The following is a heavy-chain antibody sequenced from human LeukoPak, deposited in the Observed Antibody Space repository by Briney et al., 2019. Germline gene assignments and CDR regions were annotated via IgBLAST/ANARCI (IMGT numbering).Heavy chain of an antibody. Sequence: SQTLSLTCAISGDSVSSNSAAWNWIRQSPSRGLEWLGRTYYRSKWYNDYAVSVKSRIIINPDTSKNQFSLQLNSVTPEDTAVYYCARDGCSGGSCYWVGRFDPWGQGTLVTVSS. CDR1: GDSVSSNSAA. CDR2: TYYRSKWYN. CDR3: ARDGCSGGSCYWVGRFDP. V-gene: IGHV6-1*01. J-gene: IGHJ5*02. D-gene: IGHD2-15*01.